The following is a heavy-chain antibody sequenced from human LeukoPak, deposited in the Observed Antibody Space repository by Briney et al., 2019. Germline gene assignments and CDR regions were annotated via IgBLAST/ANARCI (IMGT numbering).Heavy chain of an antibody. CDR2: IKTKSDGRIP. J-gene: IGHJ3*02. Sequence: GGSLGLSCAPSEFTFTDVCMSWDRQPPGKGREWVGRIKTKSDGRIPDYAAPVIGRFTISRADSKNTRYLAMSILKIQDTTVYYCTVEGYYYGLHAFVIWGQGTLVTVSS. V-gene: IGHV3-15*01. CDR1: EFTFTDVC. D-gene: IGHD3-10*01. CDR3: TVEGYYYGLHAFVI.